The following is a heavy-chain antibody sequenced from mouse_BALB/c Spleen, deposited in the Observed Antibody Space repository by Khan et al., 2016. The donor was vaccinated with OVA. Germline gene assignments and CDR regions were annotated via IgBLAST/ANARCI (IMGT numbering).Heavy chain of an antibody. CDR2: IYPGDGDA. Sequence: QVQLQQSGAELVRPGSSVKISCKASGYAFSNYWMNWVKQRPGQGLEWIGQIYPGDGDASFNGKFRGKATLTADKDSSTAYMQLHNLTSEDSAVYFCARSGYDYFAYWGQGTLVTVSA. V-gene: IGHV1-80*01. CDR3: ARSGYDYFAY. J-gene: IGHJ3*01. CDR1: GYAFSNYW. D-gene: IGHD2-14*01.